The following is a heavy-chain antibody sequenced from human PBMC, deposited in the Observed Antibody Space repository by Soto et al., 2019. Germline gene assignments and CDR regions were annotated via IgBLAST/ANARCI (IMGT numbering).Heavy chain of an antibody. D-gene: IGHD2-21*02. J-gene: IGHJ4*02. CDR3: ARGPPIVMGTTIGPRNYYFDY. CDR1: GGSIRTGDYY. CDR2: VYYTGTT. V-gene: IGHV4-39*02. Sequence: PSETLSLTCTVSGGSIRTGDYYWVWIRQTPGRGLEWIGSVYYTGTTYYTPSLQGRVTMSADTSKNTFFLELRSVTAADTAVYYCARGPPIVMGTTIGPRNYYFDYWGQGTLGTVSS.